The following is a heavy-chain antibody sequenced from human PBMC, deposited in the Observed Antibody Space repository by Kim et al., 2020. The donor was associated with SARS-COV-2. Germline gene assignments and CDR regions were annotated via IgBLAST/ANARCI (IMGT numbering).Heavy chain of an antibody. J-gene: IGHJ4*02. D-gene: IGHD3-16*02. V-gene: IGHV7-4-1*02. CDR2: INTDTGNS. CDR3: ASVIWGTYRYTDY. Sequence: ASVKVSCKASGYTFTNTAISWVRQAPGQGLEWMGWINTDTGNSTYAQAFTRRFVFSVDTSVTTAYLQISSLAAEDTALYYCASVIWGTYRYTDYWGQGTL. CDR1: GYTFTNTA.